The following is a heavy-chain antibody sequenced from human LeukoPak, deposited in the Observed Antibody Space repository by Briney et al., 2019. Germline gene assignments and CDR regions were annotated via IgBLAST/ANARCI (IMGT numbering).Heavy chain of an antibody. CDR1: GFTFSDYY. Sequence: GGSLRLSCAASGFTFSDYYMSWIRQAPGKGLEWVSYISSSGSTIYYADSVKGRFTISRDNAKNSLYLQMNSLRAEDTAVYYCAKDRGWSFQQRQLAYTDFDYWGQGTLVTVSS. CDR3: AKDRGWSFQQRQLAYTDFDY. CDR2: ISSSGSTI. J-gene: IGHJ4*02. D-gene: IGHD3-10*01. V-gene: IGHV3-11*01.